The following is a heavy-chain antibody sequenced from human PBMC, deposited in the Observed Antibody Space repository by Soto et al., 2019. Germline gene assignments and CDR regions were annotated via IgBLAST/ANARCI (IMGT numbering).Heavy chain of an antibody. CDR2: MNPNSGNT. CDR1: GYTFTSYD. D-gene: IGHD2-8*01. CDR3: ARDIESVTAKHFFYYYAMDV. J-gene: IGHJ6*02. V-gene: IGHV1-8*01. Sequence: RASVKVSCKASGYTFTSYDINWVRQATGQGLEWMGWMNPNSGNTGYAQKFQGRVTMTRNTSISTAYMELSSLRSEDTAVYYCARDIESVTAKHFFYYYAMDVWGQGTTVTVSS.